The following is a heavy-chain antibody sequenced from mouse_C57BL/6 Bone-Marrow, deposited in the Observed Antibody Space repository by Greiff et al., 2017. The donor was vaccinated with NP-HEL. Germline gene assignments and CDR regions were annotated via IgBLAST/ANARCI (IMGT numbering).Heavy chain of an antibody. Sequence: EVKLMESGGGLVQPGGSLKLSCAASGFTFSDYYMYWVRQTPEKRLEWVAYISNGGGSTYYPDTVKGRFTISRDNAKNTLYLQMSRLKSEDTAMYYCARHPGYYVNWYFDVWGTGTTVTVSS. V-gene: IGHV5-12*01. J-gene: IGHJ1*03. CDR2: ISNGGGST. CDR1: GFTFSDYY. CDR3: ARHPGYYVNWYFDV. D-gene: IGHD2-3*01.